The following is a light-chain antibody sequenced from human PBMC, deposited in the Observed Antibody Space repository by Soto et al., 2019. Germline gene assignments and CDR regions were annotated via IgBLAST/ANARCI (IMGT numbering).Light chain of an antibody. V-gene: IGLV2-14*01. CDR1: SSDVGGYNY. Sequence: QSVLTQPASVSGSPGHSITISCTGTSSDVGGYNYVSWYQQHPGKAPKLIIYDVSNRPSGVSNRFSGSKSGNTASLTISWLQAEDEADYYCSSYASSSSYVFGTGTKVTVL. CDR3: SSYASSSSYV. J-gene: IGLJ1*01. CDR2: DVS.